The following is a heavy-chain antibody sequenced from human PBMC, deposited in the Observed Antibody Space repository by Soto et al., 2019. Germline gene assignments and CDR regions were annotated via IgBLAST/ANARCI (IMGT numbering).Heavy chain of an antibody. CDR1: GYTFTSYY. D-gene: IGHD2-21*02. J-gene: IGHJ4*02. CDR2: INPSGGST. Sequence: QVQLVQSGAEVKKPGASVKVSCKASGYTFTSYYMHWVRQAPGQGLEWMGIINPSGGSTSYAQKCQGRVTMTRDTSTSTVYMELSSLRSEDTAVYYCARDSADCGGDCYSGYFDYWGQGTLVTVSS. V-gene: IGHV1-46*01. CDR3: ARDSADCGGDCYSGYFDY.